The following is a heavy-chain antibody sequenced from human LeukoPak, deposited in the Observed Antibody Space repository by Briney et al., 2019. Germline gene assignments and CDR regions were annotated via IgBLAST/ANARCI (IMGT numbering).Heavy chain of an antibody. D-gene: IGHD6-19*01. J-gene: IGHJ4*02. V-gene: IGHV5-51*01. Sequence: GGSLKISCQGSGCSLSSYWSGWGGQMPGKGREWMGIIYPYDSDTRYSASFQGKANISADQSINTPYLQWTSLKSSATPMYSCASGYSRGWYYFGCRGPGTLVTAAS. CDR1: GCSLSSYW. CDR3: ASGYSRGWYYFGC. CDR2: IYPYDSDT.